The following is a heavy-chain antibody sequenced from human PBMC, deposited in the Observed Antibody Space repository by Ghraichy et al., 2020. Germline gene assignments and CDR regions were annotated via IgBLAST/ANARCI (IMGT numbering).Heavy chain of an antibody. CDR2: IKQDASEK. V-gene: IGHV3-7*01. D-gene: IGHD6-13*01. J-gene: IGHJ6*02. CDR1: GFTFSNYW. Sequence: GGSLRLSCAASGFTFSNYWMTWVRRAPGKGLEWVANIKQDASEKNHVDSVEGRFTISRDNDNDSLYLQMNSLRAEDTAVYYCARGGRRLAAGLSYYDGFDVWGQGTTVTVSS. CDR3: ARGGRRLAAGLSYYDGFDV.